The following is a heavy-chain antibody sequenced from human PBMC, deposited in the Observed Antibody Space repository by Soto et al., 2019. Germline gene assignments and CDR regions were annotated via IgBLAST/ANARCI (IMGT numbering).Heavy chain of an antibody. V-gene: IGHV5-51*01. CDR3: ARFTIFGSYYYGMDV. D-gene: IGHD3-3*01. CDR2: IYPGDSDT. J-gene: IGHJ6*02. Sequence: PGESLKISCKGSGYSFTSYWIGWVRQMPGKGLEWMGIIYPGDSDTRYSPSFQGQVTISADKSISTAYLQWSSLKASDTAMYYCARFTIFGSYYYGMDVWGQGTTVTVSS. CDR1: GYSFTSYW.